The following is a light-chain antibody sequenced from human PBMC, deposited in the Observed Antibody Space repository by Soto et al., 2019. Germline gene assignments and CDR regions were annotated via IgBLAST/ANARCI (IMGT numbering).Light chain of an antibody. CDR2: GTS. J-gene: IGKJ2*01. CDR1: QSVGRN. Sequence: EIVMTQSPVALSVSPGESAALSCRASQSVGRNFAWYQQRPGQAPRVLIYGTSTRATGVPARFSGSGPGTDFTPTISTLQSEDFAVYYCQQYNHWPYTFGQGTLLDIK. CDR3: QQYNHWPYT. V-gene: IGKV3-15*01.